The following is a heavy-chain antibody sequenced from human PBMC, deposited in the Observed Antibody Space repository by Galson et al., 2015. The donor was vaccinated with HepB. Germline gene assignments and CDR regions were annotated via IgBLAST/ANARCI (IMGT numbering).Heavy chain of an antibody. D-gene: IGHD6-25*01. CDR1: GFTFSNYG. CDR3: ARNTPASGYHGLHY. V-gene: IGHV3-30*02. Sequence: SLRLSCAASGFTFSNYGMHWVRQAPGKGLEWVAYIQYNGFTKYYGDSVTGRSTISRDNSKNTLYLQMNRLRPEDTALYHCARNTPASGYHGLHYGGQGTLVTVSS. CDR2: IQYNGFTK. J-gene: IGHJ4*02.